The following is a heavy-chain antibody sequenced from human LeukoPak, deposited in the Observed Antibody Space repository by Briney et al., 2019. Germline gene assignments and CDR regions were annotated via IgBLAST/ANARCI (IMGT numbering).Heavy chain of an antibody. CDR1: GGSISSYY. V-gene: IGHV4-59*01. CDR3: ARVAPTYDYSNYYFDY. D-gene: IGHD4-4*01. J-gene: IGHJ4*02. Sequence: SETLSLTCTVPGGSISSYYWSWIRQPPGKGLEWSGHIYYSGSTNYNPSLKSRVTISVDTSKNQFSLKLSSVTAADTAVYYCARVAPTYDYSNYYFDYWGQGTLVTVSS. CDR2: IYYSGST.